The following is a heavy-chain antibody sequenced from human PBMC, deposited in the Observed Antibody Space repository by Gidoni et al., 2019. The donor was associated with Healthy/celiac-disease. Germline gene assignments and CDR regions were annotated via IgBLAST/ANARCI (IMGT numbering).Heavy chain of an antibody. D-gene: IGHD2-15*01. V-gene: IGHV4-31*03. CDR1: GGSLSSGGYY. Sequence: QVQLQESGPGLVKPSQTLSLTCTVSGGSLSSGGYYWSWIRQHPGKGMEWIGYIYYSGSTYYNPSLKSRVTRSVDTSKNQFSLKLSSVTAADTAVYYCARAWKYCSGGSCYSLPFDYWGQGTLVTVSS. J-gene: IGHJ4*02. CDR2: IYYSGST. CDR3: ARAWKYCSGGSCYSLPFDY.